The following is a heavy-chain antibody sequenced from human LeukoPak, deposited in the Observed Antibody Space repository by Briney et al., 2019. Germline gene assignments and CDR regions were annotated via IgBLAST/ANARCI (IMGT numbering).Heavy chain of an antibody. D-gene: IGHD1-26*01. Sequence: ASVKVSCKASGYTFTGDYMHWVRQAPGQGLEWLGRINPNSGGTSYAQKFLGRVTMTRDTSISTAYMELTRLTSDDTAMYYCARSTVVGATIGDHWGQGTLVTVPS. J-gene: IGHJ4*02. CDR1: GYTFTGDY. CDR3: ARSTVVGATIGDH. V-gene: IGHV1-2*06. CDR2: INPNSGGT.